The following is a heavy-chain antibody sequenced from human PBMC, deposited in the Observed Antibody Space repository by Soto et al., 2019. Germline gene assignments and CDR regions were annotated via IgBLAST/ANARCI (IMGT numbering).Heavy chain of an antibody. D-gene: IGHD4-17*01. Sequence: QVQLVESGGGVVQPGRSLRLSCAASGFIFSSYAMNWVRQAPGKGLEWVALISDDGSSKYYADSVKGRFTISRDNSKYTLYLQMNSLSAEDTAVYYCTRADLTVTLSVFDPWGQGTLVTVSS. CDR3: TRADLTVTLSVFDP. V-gene: IGHV3-30-3*01. CDR2: ISDDGSSK. J-gene: IGHJ5*02. CDR1: GFIFSSYA.